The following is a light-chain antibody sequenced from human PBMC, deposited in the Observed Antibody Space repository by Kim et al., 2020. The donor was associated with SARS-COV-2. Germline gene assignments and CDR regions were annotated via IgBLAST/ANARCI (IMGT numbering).Light chain of an antibody. Sequence: SPGGGNTRSCRASHSGCSNVAWYQQKPGRAPRLLLYVTAIRASGIQARFSGSGSGTEFTLTISALQSEDFAVYYCQEYNSWPAHSFGGGTKLEI. J-gene: IGKJ4*01. CDR2: VTA. V-gene: IGKV3D-15*03. CDR1: HSGCSN. CDR3: QEYNSWPAHS.